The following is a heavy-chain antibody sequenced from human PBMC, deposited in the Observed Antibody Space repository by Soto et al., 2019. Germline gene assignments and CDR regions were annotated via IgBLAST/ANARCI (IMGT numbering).Heavy chain of an antibody. CDR2: IIPIFGTA. D-gene: IGHD6-19*01. J-gene: IGHJ6*02. Sequence: GASVKVSCKASGGTFSSYAISWVRQAPGQGLEWMGGIIPIFGTANYAQKFQGRVTITADESTSTAYMELSSLRSEDTAVYYCARVRRIAVAGPYGMDVWGQGTTVNVSS. CDR3: ARVRRIAVAGPYGMDV. CDR1: GGTFSSYA. V-gene: IGHV1-69*13.